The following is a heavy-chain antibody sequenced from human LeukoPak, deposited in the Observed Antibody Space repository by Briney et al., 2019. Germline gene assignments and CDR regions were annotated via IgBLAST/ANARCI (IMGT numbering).Heavy chain of an antibody. CDR3: AKDAATLTTVTTYFDY. Sequence: GGSLRLSCAASGFTFSSYGMHWVRQAPGKGLEWVAFIRYDGSNKYYADSVKGRFTISRDSSKNTLYLQMNSLRAEDTAVYYCAKDAATLTTVTTYFDYWGQGTLVTVSS. CDR2: IRYDGSNK. J-gene: IGHJ4*02. D-gene: IGHD4-17*01. V-gene: IGHV3-30*02. CDR1: GFTFSSYG.